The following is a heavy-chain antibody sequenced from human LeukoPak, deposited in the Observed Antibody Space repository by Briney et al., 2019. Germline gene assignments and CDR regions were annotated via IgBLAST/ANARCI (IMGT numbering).Heavy chain of an antibody. D-gene: IGHD6-19*01. CDR3: ARRSQWLVDY. V-gene: IGHV4-34*01. Sequence: PSETLSLTCAVYGGSFSGYYWSWIRQPPGKGLEWIGEINHNGSTNYNPSLKSRVTISVDTSKNQFSLKLSSVTAADTAVYYCARRSQWLVDYWGQGTLVTVSS. J-gene: IGHJ4*02. CDR2: INHNGST. CDR1: GGSFSGYY.